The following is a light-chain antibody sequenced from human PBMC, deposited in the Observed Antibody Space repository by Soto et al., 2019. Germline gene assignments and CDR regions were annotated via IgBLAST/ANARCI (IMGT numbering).Light chain of an antibody. V-gene: IGKV3-15*01. CDR1: QRISSN. CDR3: QQYNIWSPYT. Sequence: EIVMTQSPATLSVSPGERATLYCKASQRISSNLAWYQQKPGQPPRLLIYGASTRASGIPARFSGSGSGTQFTLTISGLQSEDFAFYYCQQYNIWSPYTFGQGTKLEIK. J-gene: IGKJ2*01. CDR2: GAS.